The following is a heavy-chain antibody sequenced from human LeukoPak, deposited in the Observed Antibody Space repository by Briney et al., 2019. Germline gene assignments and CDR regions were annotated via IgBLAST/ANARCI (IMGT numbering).Heavy chain of an antibody. CDR1: GFTFSGYE. V-gene: IGHV3-48*03. CDR2: ISRSGTII. CDR3: ARERDDYYFDY. J-gene: IGHJ4*02. Sequence: GGSLRRSCAASGFTFSGYEMNWVRQAPGKGLEWVSYISRSGTIISYADSVKGRFTISRDNAKNSLYLQMNSLRAEDTAVYYCARERDDYYFDYWGQGTLVTVSS. D-gene: IGHD3-3*01.